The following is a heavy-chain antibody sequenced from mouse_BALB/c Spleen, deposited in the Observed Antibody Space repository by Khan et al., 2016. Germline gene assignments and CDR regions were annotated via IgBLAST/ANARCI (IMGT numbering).Heavy chain of an antibody. V-gene: IGHV1S136*01. CDR2: INPYNDGS. Sequence: VQLQQSGPELVKPGASVKMSCKASGYTFTSYIMHWVKQKPGQGLEWIGYINPYNDGSKYNEKFKGKATLTSDKSSSTAYMELSSLTSEDSAVYYWERKNYYVSSFYWYFDVWGAGTTVTVSS. D-gene: IGHD1-1*01. CDR1: GYTFTSYI. CDR3: ERKNYYVSSFYWYFDV. J-gene: IGHJ1*01.